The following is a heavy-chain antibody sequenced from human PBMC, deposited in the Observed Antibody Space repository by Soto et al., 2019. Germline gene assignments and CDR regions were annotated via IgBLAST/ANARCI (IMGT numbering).Heavy chain of an antibody. D-gene: IGHD3-10*01. CDR2: IFYIRTT. CDR1: GCSLNNND. V-gene: IGHV4-59*08. Sequence: PSETLSLTCTVSGCSLNNNDGSWIRQPPGKGLEWIGYIFYIRTTNYSPSLKRRVTISQDKSKKQFSLTLSSVTAAETAVYYCARHSEVRVSIYYYSYMAVWGKGTKVTVSS. J-gene: IGHJ6*03. CDR3: ARHSEVRVSIYYYSYMAV.